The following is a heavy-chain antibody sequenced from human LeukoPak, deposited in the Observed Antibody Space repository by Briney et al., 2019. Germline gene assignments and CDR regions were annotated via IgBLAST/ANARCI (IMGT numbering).Heavy chain of an antibody. CDR1: GFTFSSYN. CDR2: ISSGRSYI. V-gene: IGHV3-21*01. CDR3: ARDPEGLWFGELLSGAIDY. J-gene: IGHJ4*02. Sequence: PGGSLRLSCAASGFTFSSYNMNWVRQAPGKGLEWVSSISSGRSYIYYADSVKGRFTISRDNAKNSLYLQMNSLRAEDTAVYYCARDPEGLWFGELLSGAIDYWGQGTLVTVSS. D-gene: IGHD3-10*01.